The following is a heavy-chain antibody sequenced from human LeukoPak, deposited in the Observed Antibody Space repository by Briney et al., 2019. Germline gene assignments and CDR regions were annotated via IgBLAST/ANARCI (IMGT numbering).Heavy chain of an antibody. Sequence: PSQTLSLTCAVSGGSISSGGYSWSWIRQPPRKGLEWIGYIYHSGSTYYNPSLKSRVTISVDRSKNQFSLKLSSVTAADTAVYYCARGGEMATIINYWGQGTLVTVSS. CDR3: ARGGEMATIINY. J-gene: IGHJ4*02. D-gene: IGHD5-24*01. CDR2: IYHSGST. CDR1: GGSISSGGYS. V-gene: IGHV4-30-2*01.